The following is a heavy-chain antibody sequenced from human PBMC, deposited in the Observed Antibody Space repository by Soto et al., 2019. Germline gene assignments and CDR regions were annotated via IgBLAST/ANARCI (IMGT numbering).Heavy chain of an antibody. D-gene: IGHD6-19*01. V-gene: IGHV1-69*01. J-gene: IGHJ4*02. Sequence: SVKVSCKASGGTFSSYAISWVRQAPGQGLESMGGIIPIFGTANYAQKFQGRVTITADESTSTAYMELSSLRSEDTAVYYCARSGGSGWYRDYFDYWGQGTLVTVSS. CDR3: ARSGGSGWYRDYFDY. CDR1: GGTFSSYA. CDR2: IIPIFGTA.